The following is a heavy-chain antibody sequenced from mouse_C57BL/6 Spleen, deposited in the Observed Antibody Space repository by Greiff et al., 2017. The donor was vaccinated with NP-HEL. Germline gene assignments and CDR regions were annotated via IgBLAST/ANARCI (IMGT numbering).Heavy chain of an antibody. CDR1: GYAFSSYW. V-gene: IGHV1-80*01. CDR3: ASPVTTVVARGAMDY. Sequence: LVESGAELVKPGASVKISCKASGYAFSSYWMNWVKQRPGKGLEWIGQIYPGDGDTNYNGKFKGKATLTADKSSSTAYMQLSSLTSEDSAVYFCASPVTTVVARGAMDYWGQGTSVTVSS. CDR2: IYPGDGDT. D-gene: IGHD1-1*01. J-gene: IGHJ4*01.